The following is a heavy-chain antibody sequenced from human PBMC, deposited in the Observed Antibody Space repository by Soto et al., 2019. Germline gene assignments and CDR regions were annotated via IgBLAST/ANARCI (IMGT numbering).Heavy chain of an antibody. CDR1: GSTFSSYA. V-gene: IGHV3-23*01. CDR2: ISGSGVST. Sequence: PGGSLRLSCAASGSTFSSYAMSWVRQAPGKGLEWVSAISGSGVSTYYADSVKSRFTISRDNSKNTLYLQMNSLRAEDTAVYYFAKDQNEGITVGLVAYWGKGTLVTVSS. J-gene: IGHJ4*02. D-gene: IGHD6-19*01. CDR3: AKDQNEGITVGLVAY.